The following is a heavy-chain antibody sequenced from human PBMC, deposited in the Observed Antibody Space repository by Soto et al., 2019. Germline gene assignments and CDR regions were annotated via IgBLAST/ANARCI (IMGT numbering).Heavy chain of an antibody. CDR2: IYYSGST. CDR3: ARHGGRMGEYEY. CDR1: GVSISSSSYY. Sequence: PSETLSLTCTVSGVSISSSSYYWGWIRQPPGKGLEWIGSIYYSGSTYYNPSLKSRVTISVDTSKNQFSLKLSSVTAADTAVYYCARHGGRMGEYEYWGQGTLVIVSS. D-gene: IGHD3-16*01. V-gene: IGHV4-39*01. J-gene: IGHJ4*02.